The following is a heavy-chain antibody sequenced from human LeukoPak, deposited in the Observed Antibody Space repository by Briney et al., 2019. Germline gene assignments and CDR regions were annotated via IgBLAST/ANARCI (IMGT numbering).Heavy chain of an antibody. D-gene: IGHD6-19*01. V-gene: IGHV3-21*01. Sequence: GGSLRLSCAASGFTFSSFSMNWVRQAPGKGLEWVSSISSSSSYIYYADSVKGRFTISRDNAKNSLYLQMNSLRAEDTAVYYCARESSSVLDYWGQGTLVTVSS. CDR2: ISSSSSYI. CDR1: GFTFSSFS. J-gene: IGHJ4*02. CDR3: ARESSSVLDY.